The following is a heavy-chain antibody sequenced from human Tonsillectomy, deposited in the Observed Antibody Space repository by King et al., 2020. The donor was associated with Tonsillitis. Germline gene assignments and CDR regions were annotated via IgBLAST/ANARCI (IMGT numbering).Heavy chain of an antibody. V-gene: IGHV3-33*01. CDR3: ARERGGGGLDY. J-gene: IGHJ4*02. CDR2: IWYDGSNK. D-gene: IGHD3-16*01. CDR1: GFTFSSYG. Sequence: VQLVESGGGVVQPGRSLRLSCAASGFTFSSYGIHWVRQAPGKGLEWVAVIWYDGSNKYYSDSVKGRVTISRDNSENTLSLQMNSLRAEDTAVYYCARERGGGGLDYWGQGTLVTVSS.